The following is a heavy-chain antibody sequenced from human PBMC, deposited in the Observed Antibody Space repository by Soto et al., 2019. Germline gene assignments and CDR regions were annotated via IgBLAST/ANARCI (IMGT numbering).Heavy chain of an antibody. CDR2: IIPMFDTP. D-gene: IGHD6-6*01. J-gene: IGHJ5*02. CDR1: GGTFNRHS. Sequence: QVQLFQSGAEVKKPGSSVKVSCKVSGGTFNRHSISWVRQAPGQGLEWMGGIIPMFDTPNDAQKFQGRVTIAPDNSASTVYMELRSLGSENTAVYYCASSVAARRKPYNWIVAGCQGTPATVS. CDR3: ASSVAARRKPYNWIVA. V-gene: IGHV1-69*06.